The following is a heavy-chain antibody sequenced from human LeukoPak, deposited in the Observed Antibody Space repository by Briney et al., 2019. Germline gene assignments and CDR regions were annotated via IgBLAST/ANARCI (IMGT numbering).Heavy chain of an antibody. CDR2: IYTSGST. J-gene: IGHJ5*02. CDR3: AREARTGTRLAYNWFDP. V-gene: IGHV4-4*07. D-gene: IGHD1-7*01. CDR1: GCSISSYY. Sequence: SETLSLTCTVSGCSISSYYWSWIRQPAGKGLEWIGRIYTSGSTNYNPSLKSRVTMSVDTSKNQFSLKLSSVTAADTAVYYCAREARTGTRLAYNWFDPWGQGTLVTVSS.